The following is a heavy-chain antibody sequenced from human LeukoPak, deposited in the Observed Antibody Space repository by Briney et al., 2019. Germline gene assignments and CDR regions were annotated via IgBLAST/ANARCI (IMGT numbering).Heavy chain of an antibody. CDR3: AKGSYYYYYMDV. Sequence: GRSLRLSCAASGFTFSSYAMHWVRQAPGKGLEWVAFIRYDGSNKYYADSVKGRFTISRDNSKNTLYLQMNSLRAEDTAVYYCAKGSYYYYYMDVWGKGTTVTVSS. CDR1: GFTFSSYA. V-gene: IGHV3-30*02. J-gene: IGHJ6*03. CDR2: IRYDGSNK.